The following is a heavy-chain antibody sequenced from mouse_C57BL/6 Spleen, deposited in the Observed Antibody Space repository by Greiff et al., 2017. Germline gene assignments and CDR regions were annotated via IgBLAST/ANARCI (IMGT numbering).Heavy chain of an antibody. CDR1: GYSFTGYY. CDR3: ARGGYDVRMDY. D-gene: IGHD2-2*01. Sequence: EVQLQQSGPELVKPGASVKISCKASGYSFTGYYMHWVKQSSEKSLEWIGEINPSTGGTSYNQKFKGKATLTVDKSSSTAYMQLKSLTSEDSAVYYCARGGYDVRMDYWGQGTSVTVSS. CDR2: INPSTGGT. J-gene: IGHJ4*01. V-gene: IGHV1-43*01.